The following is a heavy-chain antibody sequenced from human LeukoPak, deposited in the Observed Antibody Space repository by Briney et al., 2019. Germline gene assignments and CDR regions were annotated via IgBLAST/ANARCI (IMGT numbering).Heavy chain of an antibody. CDR1: GDSMTSSGYY. Sequence: PSETLSLTCAVSGDSMTSSGYYWGWIRQPPGKGLEWIGSIFYSGSTYYNPSLKSRVTISVDTSKNQFSLNLSSVTAADTAVFYCARENSGSYREFDYWGQGTLVTVS. CDR2: IFYSGST. CDR3: ARENSGSYREFDY. D-gene: IGHD1-26*01. V-gene: IGHV4-39*07. J-gene: IGHJ4*02.